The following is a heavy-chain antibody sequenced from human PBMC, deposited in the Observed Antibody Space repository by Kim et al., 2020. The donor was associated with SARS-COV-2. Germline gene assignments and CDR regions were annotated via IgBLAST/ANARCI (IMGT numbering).Heavy chain of an antibody. J-gene: IGHJ4*02. Sequence: ASVKVSCKASGYSFTSYTMNWVRQAPGQGLEWMGWINANTGNPAYAQGFTGRFVFSVDTSVSTAYVEISSLKPEDTAVYYCARGRGVQGAGEYWGQGTLV. D-gene: IGHD1-1*01. CDR3: ARGRGVQGAGEY. CDR2: INANTGNP. V-gene: IGHV7-4-1*02. CDR1: GYSFTSYT.